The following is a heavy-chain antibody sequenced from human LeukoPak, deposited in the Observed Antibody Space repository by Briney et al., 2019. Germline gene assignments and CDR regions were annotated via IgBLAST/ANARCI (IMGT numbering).Heavy chain of an antibody. CDR2: INHSGST. Sequence: SETLSLTCAVYGGSFSGYCWSWIRQPPGKGLEWIGEINHSGSTNYNPSLKSRVTISVDTSKNQFSLKLSSVTAADTAVYYCASILWEEVDYWGQGTLVTVSS. CDR3: ASILWEEVDY. J-gene: IGHJ4*02. CDR1: GGSFSGYC. D-gene: IGHD2-21*01. V-gene: IGHV4-34*01.